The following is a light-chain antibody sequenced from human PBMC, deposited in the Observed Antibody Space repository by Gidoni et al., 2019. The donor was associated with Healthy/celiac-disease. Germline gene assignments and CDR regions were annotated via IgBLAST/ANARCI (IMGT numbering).Light chain of an antibody. V-gene: IGKV1-5*03. J-gene: IGKJ2*01. CDR3: QQYNSYSPDT. Sequence: DIQMTQSPSTLSASVGDRVTITCRASQSISSWLAWYQQKPGKAPKVLIYKASSLESGVPSRFSGSGFGTEFTLTISSLQPEDFATYYCQQYNSYSPDTFGQGTKLESK. CDR2: KAS. CDR1: QSISSW.